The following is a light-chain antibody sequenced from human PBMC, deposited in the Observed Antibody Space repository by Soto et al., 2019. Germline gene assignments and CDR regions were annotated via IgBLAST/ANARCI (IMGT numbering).Light chain of an antibody. CDR1: SSDVGGYKY. Sequence: QPASVSGSPGQSITISCTGTSSDVGGYKYVSWYQQHPGKAPKLMIYEVNNRPSGVSNRFSGSKSGNTASLTISGLQAEDEADYYCCSYESTNTLVLGGGTKLTVL. CDR2: EVN. V-gene: IGLV2-14*01. J-gene: IGLJ2*01. CDR3: CSYESTNTLV.